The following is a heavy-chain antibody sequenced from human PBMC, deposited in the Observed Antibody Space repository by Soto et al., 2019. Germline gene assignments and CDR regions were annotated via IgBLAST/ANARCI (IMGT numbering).Heavy chain of an antibody. CDR1: GGTLSDHG. CDR2: TIPVFNTA. CDR3: ARGVYGSGNYYTGPAAFDI. Sequence: QVQLEQSGAEVKKPGSSVKISCKASGGTLSDHGVSWLRQAPGQGLEWVGGTIPVFNTAKYAPKFQGRVTIAADNTTNIAYVELGSLRSDDTAFYYCARGVYGSGNYYTGPAAFDIWGQGTLVIVSS. V-gene: IGHV1-69*06. J-gene: IGHJ3*02. D-gene: IGHD3-10*01.